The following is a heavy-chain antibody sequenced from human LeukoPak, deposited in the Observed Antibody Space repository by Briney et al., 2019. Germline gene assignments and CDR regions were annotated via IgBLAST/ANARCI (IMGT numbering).Heavy chain of an antibody. J-gene: IGHJ6*04. CDR2: INPSGGST. Sequence: ASVKVSCTASGYTFTSYYMHWVRQAPGQGLEWMGLINPSGGSTSYAQKFQGRVTITRDTSTSTVYMELSSLRSEDTAVYYCARDSPGRYCSSTSCYSYYGMDVWGKGTTVTVSS. D-gene: IGHD2-2*02. V-gene: IGHV1-46*01. CDR3: ARDSPGRYCSSTSCYSYYGMDV. CDR1: GYTFTSYY.